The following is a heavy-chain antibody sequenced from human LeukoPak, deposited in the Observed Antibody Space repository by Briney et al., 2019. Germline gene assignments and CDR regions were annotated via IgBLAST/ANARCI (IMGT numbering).Heavy chain of an antibody. D-gene: IGHD6-13*01. CDR3: ARAHNIAAAGTVWFDP. Sequence: GSLRLSCAASGFTVSSNYMSWVRQAPGKGLEWIGSIYYSGSTYYNPSLKSRVTISVDTSKNQFSLKLSSVTAADTAVYYCARAHNIAAAGTVWFDPWGQGTLVTVSS. CDR2: IYYSGST. J-gene: IGHJ5*02. V-gene: IGHV4-39*07. CDR1: GFTVSSNY.